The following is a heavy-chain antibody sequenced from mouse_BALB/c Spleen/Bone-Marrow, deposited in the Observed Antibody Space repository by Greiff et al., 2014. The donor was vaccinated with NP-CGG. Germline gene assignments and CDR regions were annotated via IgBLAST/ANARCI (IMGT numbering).Heavy chain of an antibody. CDR2: IAPGTGTT. CDR3: ARYDYAMEY. J-gene: IGHJ4*01. V-gene: IGHV1S41*01. Sequence: DLVKPGASVKLSCKASGYTFTNFWINWIKQRPGQGLEWIGRIAPGTGTTYYNEMFKGKATLTVDTSSSTAYIQLSSLSSEDSAVYFCARYDYAMEYWGQGTSVTVSS. CDR1: GYTFTNFW. D-gene: IGHD2-3*01.